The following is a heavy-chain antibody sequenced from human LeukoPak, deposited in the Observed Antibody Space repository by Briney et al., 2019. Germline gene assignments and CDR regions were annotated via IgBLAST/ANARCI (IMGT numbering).Heavy chain of an antibody. V-gene: IGHV1-2*02. D-gene: IGHD3-3*01. CDR2: INPNSGGP. CDR1: GCTFTGNY. J-gene: IGHJ4*02. Sequence: GASVKVSCKASGCTFTGNYIHWVRQAPGQGLEWMGWINPNSGGPNYAQKFQGRVTMTLDTSISTAYMELSRLTSDDTAVYYCARDRYDFWSGPVDYWGQGTLVTVSS. CDR3: ARDRYDFWSGPVDY.